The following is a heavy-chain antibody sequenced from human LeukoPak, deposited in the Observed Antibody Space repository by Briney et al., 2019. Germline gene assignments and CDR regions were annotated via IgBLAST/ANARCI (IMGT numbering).Heavy chain of an antibody. CDR3: ARGGSGSYPFDY. J-gene: IGHJ4*02. CDR1: GGSISSYY. V-gene: IGHV4-59*12. D-gene: IGHD1-26*01. Sequence: SETLSLTCTVSGGSISSYYWSWIRQPPGKGLEWIGYIYYSGSTNYNPSLKSRVTISVDTSKNQFSLKLSSVTAADTAVYYCARGGSGSYPFDYWGQGTLVTVSS. CDR2: IYYSGST.